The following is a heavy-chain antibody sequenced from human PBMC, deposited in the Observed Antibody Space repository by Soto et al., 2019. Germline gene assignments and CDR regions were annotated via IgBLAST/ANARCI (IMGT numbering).Heavy chain of an antibody. Sequence: GGSLRLSCAASGFTFSSYGMHWVRQAPGKGLEWVAVIWYDGSNKYYADSVKGRFTISRDNSKNTLYLQMNSLRAEGTAVYYCARSGQVATPQGRSFDYWGQGTLVNVSS. CDR2: IWYDGSNK. CDR3: ARSGQVATPQGRSFDY. J-gene: IGHJ4*02. V-gene: IGHV3-33*01. CDR1: GFTFSSYG. D-gene: IGHD5-12*01.